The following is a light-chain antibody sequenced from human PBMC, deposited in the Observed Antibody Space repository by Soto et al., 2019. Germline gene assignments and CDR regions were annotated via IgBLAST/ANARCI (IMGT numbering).Light chain of an antibody. J-gene: IGKJ2*01. CDR2: GAS. Sequence: EIVLTQSPGTLSLSPGERATLSCRASQSVSSNYLAWYQQKPGQAPRLLIYGASSRATGIPDRFSGSESGTDFTLTISTLEPEDVAVYYCHQYGSASYNFGQGTKLEIK. CDR3: HQYGSASYN. CDR1: QSVSSNY. V-gene: IGKV3-20*01.